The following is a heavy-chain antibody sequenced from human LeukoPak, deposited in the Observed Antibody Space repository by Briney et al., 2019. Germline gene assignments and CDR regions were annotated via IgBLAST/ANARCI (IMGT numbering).Heavy chain of an antibody. J-gene: IGHJ4*02. V-gene: IGHV3-21*01. CDR2: ISSSSSYI. CDR3: ARSSGYVAYFDY. Sequence: KTGGSLRLSCAASGFTFSSYSMNWVRQAPGKGLEWVSSISSSSSYIYYADSVKGRLTISRDNAKNSLYLQMNSLRAEDTAVYYCARSSGYVAYFDYWGQGTLVTVSS. CDR1: GFTFSSYS. D-gene: IGHD5-12*01.